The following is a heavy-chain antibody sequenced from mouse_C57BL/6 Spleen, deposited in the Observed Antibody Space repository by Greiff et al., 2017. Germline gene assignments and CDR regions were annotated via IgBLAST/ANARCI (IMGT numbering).Heavy chain of an antibody. CDR1: GYTFTDYE. V-gene: IGHV1-15*01. Sequence: LVESGAELVRPGASVTLSCKASGYTFTDYEMHWVKQTPVHGLEWIGAIDPETGGTAYNQKFKGKAILTADKSSSTAYMELRSLTSEDSAVYYCTRGDYYGSSPFAYWGQGTLVTVSA. J-gene: IGHJ3*01. D-gene: IGHD1-1*01. CDR2: IDPETGGT. CDR3: TRGDYYGSSPFAY.